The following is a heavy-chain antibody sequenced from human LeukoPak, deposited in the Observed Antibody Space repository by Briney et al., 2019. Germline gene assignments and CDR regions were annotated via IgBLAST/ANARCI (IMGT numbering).Heavy chain of an antibody. CDR2: IYHSGST. J-gene: IGHJ5*02. D-gene: IGHD2-8*01. CDR1: GYSISSGHY. V-gene: IGHV4-38-2*01. Sequence: SETLSLTCAVSGYSISSGHYWGWIRQPPGKGLEWIGTIYHSGSTYYNPSLKSRVTISVDMSKTQVSLKLSSVTAADTAVYYCARVLREVYASLNWFDPWGQGTLVTVSS. CDR3: ARVLREVYASLNWFDP.